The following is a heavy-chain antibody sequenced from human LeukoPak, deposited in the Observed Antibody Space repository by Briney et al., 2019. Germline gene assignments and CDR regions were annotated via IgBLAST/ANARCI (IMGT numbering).Heavy chain of an antibody. J-gene: IGHJ4*02. CDR2: INHSGST. Sequence: SETLTLTRAVYGGSFSGYYWSWIRQPPGKGLEWIGEINHSGSTNYNPSLKSRVTISVDTSKNHFSLKLSSVTAADTAVYYCARGPTYQPIDSWGQGTLVTVSS. CDR3: ARGPTYQPIDS. CDR1: GGSFSGYY. V-gene: IGHV4-34*01. D-gene: IGHD2-2*01.